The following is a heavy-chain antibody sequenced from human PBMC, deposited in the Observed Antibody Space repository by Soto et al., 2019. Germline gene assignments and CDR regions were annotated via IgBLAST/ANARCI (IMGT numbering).Heavy chain of an antibody. CDR2: INAGNGNT. Sequence: QVQLVQSGAEVKKPGASVKVSCKASGYTFTSYAMHWVRQAPGQRLEWMGWINAGNGNTKYSQKFQGRVTITRDTSASPAYMDLSSLRSEDTAVYYCAISMGLYYVTYWGQGTLVTVSS. J-gene: IGHJ4*02. CDR1: GYTFTSYA. CDR3: AISMGLYYVTY. V-gene: IGHV1-3*01. D-gene: IGHD3-16*01.